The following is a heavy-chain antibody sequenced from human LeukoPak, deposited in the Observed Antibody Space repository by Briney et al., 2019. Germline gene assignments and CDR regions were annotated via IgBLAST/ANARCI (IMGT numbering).Heavy chain of an antibody. CDR1: GGSISSSSYY. CDR2: IYYSGST. J-gene: IGHJ6*03. Sequence: TSETLSLTCTVSGGSISSSSYYWGWIRQPPGKGLEWIGSIYYSGSTYYNPSLKSRVTISVDTSKNQFSLKLSSVTAADTAVYYCARVRWVAPAVPTPYYYYYYMDVWGKGTTVTVSS. CDR3: ARVRWVAPAVPTPYYYYYYMDV. V-gene: IGHV4-39*07. D-gene: IGHD2-2*01.